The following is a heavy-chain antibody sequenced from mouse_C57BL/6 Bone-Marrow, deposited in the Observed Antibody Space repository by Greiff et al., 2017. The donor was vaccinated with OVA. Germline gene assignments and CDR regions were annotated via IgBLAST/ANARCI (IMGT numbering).Heavy chain of an antibody. J-gene: IGHJ1*03. D-gene: IGHD1-1*01. CDR1: GYTFTSYT. Sequence: QVQLQQSGAELARPGASVKMSCKASGYTFTSYTMHWVKQRPGQGLEWIGYINPSSGYTKYNQKFKSKATLTVDKSSSTAYMQLSSLTSEDSAVYYCARGFATVVATKYFDVWGTGTTVTVSS. V-gene: IGHV1-4*01. CDR3: ARGFATVVATKYFDV. CDR2: INPSSGYT.